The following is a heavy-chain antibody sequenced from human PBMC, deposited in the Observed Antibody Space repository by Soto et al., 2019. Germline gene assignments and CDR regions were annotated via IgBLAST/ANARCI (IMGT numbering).Heavy chain of an antibody. CDR3: ARRPSYGDPPAGDY. J-gene: IGHJ4*02. CDR2: IYYSGST. CDR1: GGSISSSSYY. D-gene: IGHD4-17*01. Sequence: SETLSLTCTVSGGSISSSSYYWGWIRQPPGKGLEWIGSIYYSGSTYYNPSLKSRVTISVDTSKNQFSLKLSSVTAADTAVYYCARRPSYGDPPAGDYWGQGTLVTVSS. V-gene: IGHV4-39*01.